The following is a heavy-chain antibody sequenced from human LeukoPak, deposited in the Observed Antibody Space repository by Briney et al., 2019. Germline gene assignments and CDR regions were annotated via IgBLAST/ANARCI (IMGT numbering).Heavy chain of an antibody. CDR1: GDSVSSNSAA. CDR3: ARVGYCSSTSCPYYFDY. CDR2: TYYRSKWYN. J-gene: IGHJ4*02. Sequence: SQTLSLTCAISGDSVSSNSAAWNWIRQSPSRGLEWLGRTYYRSKWYNDYAVSVKSRITINPDTSKNQFSLQLNSVTPEDTAVYYCARVGYCSSTSCPYYFDYWGQGTLVTVSS. D-gene: IGHD2-2*01. V-gene: IGHV6-1*01.